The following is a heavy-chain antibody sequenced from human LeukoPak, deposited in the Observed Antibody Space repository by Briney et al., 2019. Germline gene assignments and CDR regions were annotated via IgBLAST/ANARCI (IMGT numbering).Heavy chain of an antibody. CDR2: IYYSGCT. CDR3: ARGGQWLVGWFDP. D-gene: IGHD6-19*01. J-gene: IGHJ5*02. V-gene: IGHV4-59*01. Sequence: SETLSLTCTVSGGSISSYYWSWIRQPPGKGLEWIGYIYYSGCTNYNPSLKSRVTISVDTSKNQFSLKLSSVTAADTAVYYCARGGQWLVGWFDPWGQGTLVTVSS. CDR1: GGSISSYY.